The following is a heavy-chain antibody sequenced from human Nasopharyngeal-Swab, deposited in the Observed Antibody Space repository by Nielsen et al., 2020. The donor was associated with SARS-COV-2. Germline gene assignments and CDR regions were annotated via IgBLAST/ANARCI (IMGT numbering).Heavy chain of an antibody. CDR3: ARVDDIVVVVAATLHQYFQH. V-gene: IGHV1-8*01. D-gene: IGHD2-15*01. CDR2: MNPNSGNT. J-gene: IGHJ1*01. Sequence: SVNVSYKASGYTFTSYDINWVRQATGQGLEWMGWMNPNSGNTGYAQKFQGRVTMTRNTSISTAYMELSSLRSEDTAVYYCARVDDIVVVVAATLHQYFQHWCQGTLVTVSS. CDR1: GYTFTSYD.